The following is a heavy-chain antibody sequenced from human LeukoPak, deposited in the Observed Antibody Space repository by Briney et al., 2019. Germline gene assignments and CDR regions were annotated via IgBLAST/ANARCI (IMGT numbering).Heavy chain of an antibody. J-gene: IGHJ4*02. V-gene: IGHV1-69*06. CDR1: GDTFSNYA. Sequence: SVKVSCKASGDTFSNYAISWVRQAPGQGLEWMGRIIPNSDTANYAQKFQGRVTTTADKTTTTVYMDLSSLRSENTVVYFCASGSGGGDWKRLDYWGQGTLVTVSS. D-gene: IGHD2-21*02. CDR2: IIPNSDTA. CDR3: ASGSGGGDWKRLDY.